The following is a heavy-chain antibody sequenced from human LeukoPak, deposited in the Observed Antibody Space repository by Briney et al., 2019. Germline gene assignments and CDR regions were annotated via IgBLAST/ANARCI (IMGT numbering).Heavy chain of an antibody. D-gene: IGHD3-22*01. V-gene: IGHV4-30-4*01. CDR1: GGSISSGDYY. CDR3: ARDWDYYDSRGAFDI. Sequence: SETLSLTCTVSGGSISSGDYYWSWIRQPPGKGLELIGYIYYSGSTYYNPSLKSRVTISVDTSKNQFSLKLSSVTAADTAVYYCARDWDYYDSRGAFDIWGQGTMVTVSS. CDR2: IYYSGST. J-gene: IGHJ3*02.